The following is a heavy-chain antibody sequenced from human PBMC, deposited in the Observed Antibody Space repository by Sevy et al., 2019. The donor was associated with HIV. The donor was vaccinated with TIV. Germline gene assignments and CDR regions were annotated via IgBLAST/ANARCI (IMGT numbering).Heavy chain of an antibody. CDR3: ARGLLGSGSPDYYGMDV. J-gene: IGHJ6*02. CDR2: ISYDGSNK. V-gene: IGHV3-30*04. CDR1: GFTFSSYA. Sequence: GGSLRLSCAASGFTFSSYAMHWVRQAPGKGLEWVAVISYDGSNKYYADTVKGRFTISRDNSKNTLYLQMNSLRAEDTAVYYCARGLLGSGSPDYYGMDVWGQGTTVTLSS. D-gene: IGHD3-10*01.